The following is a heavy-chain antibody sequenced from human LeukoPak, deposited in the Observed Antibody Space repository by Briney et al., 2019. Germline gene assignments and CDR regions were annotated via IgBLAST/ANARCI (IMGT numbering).Heavy chain of an antibody. CDR2: INHSGST. V-gene: IGHV4-34*01. CDR1: GGSISSYY. D-gene: IGHD3-9*01. CDR3: ARDLLSDILTGYDY. Sequence: SETLSLTCTVSGGSISSYYWSWIRQPPGKGLEWIGEINHSGSTNYNPSLKSRVTISVDTSKNQFSLKLSSVTAADTAVYYCARDLLSDILTGYDYWGQGTLVTVSS. J-gene: IGHJ4*02.